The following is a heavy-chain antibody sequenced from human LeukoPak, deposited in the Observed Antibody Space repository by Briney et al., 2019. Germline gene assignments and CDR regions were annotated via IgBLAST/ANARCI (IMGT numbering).Heavy chain of an antibody. CDR1: GYTFTSYD. J-gene: IGHJ5*02. CDR3: ASLAVAGIWRGWFDP. D-gene: IGHD6-19*01. Sequence: GASVKVSCKASGYTFTSYDINWVRQAPGQGLEWMGGIIPIFGTASYAQKFQGRVTITADESTSTAYMELSSLRSEDTAVYYCASLAVAGIWRGWFDPWGQGTLVTVSS. CDR2: IIPIFGTA. V-gene: IGHV1-69*13.